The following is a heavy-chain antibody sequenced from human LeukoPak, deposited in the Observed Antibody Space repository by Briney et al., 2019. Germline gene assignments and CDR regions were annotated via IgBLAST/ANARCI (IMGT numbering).Heavy chain of an antibody. V-gene: IGHV1-69*05. CDR1: GGTFSSYA. Sequence: SVKVSCKASGGTFSSYAISWVRQAPGQGLEWMGRIIPIFGTANYAQKFQGRVTITTDESTSTAYMELSSLRSEDTAVYSCAREVYSYGYARFDYWGQGTLVTVSS. J-gene: IGHJ4*02. D-gene: IGHD5-18*01. CDR3: AREVYSYGYARFDY. CDR2: IIPIFGTA.